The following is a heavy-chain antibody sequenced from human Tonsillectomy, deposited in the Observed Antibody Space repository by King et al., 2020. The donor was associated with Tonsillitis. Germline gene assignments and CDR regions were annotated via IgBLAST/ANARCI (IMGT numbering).Heavy chain of an antibody. D-gene: IGHD3-3*01. CDR3: ARGEQSHDLWSGYYYFDN. V-gene: IGHV3-48*04. CDR2: ISSTTNTI. CDR1: GFTFSRYS. Sequence: VQLVESGGGLVQPGGSLRLSCAASGFTFSRYSMNWVRQAPGKGLEWVSYISSTTNTIYYADSVKGRFTISRDNAKNSLDVQMYSLRAEDTAIYYCARGEQSHDLWSGYYYFDNWGQGTLVTVSS. J-gene: IGHJ4*02.